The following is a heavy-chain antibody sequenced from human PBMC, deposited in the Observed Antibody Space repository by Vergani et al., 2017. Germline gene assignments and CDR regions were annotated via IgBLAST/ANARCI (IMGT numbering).Heavy chain of an antibody. CDR2: ITPFNGNT. CDR1: GYTFTYRY. Sequence: QMQLVQSGAEVKKTGSSVKVSCKASGYTFTYRYLHWVRQAPGQALEWMGWITPFNGNTNYAQKFQGRVTITADESTSTAYMELSSLRSEDTAVYYCARGDLSRDYVPFDYWGQGTLVTVSS. D-gene: IGHD4-17*01. J-gene: IGHJ4*02. V-gene: IGHV1-45*02. CDR3: ARGDLSRDYVPFDY.